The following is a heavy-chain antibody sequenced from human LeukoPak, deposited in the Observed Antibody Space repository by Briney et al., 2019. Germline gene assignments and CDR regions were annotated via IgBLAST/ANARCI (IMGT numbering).Heavy chain of an antibody. CDR2: IYYSGNT. CDR3: AREGTYGDSEVFDY. J-gene: IGHJ4*02. V-gene: IGHV4-31*03. Sequence: SQTLSLTCTVSGGPISSGGYYWTWIRQHPGKGLEWIGYIYYSGNTYYNPSLKSRVTISVDTSKNQFSLKLSSVTAADTAVYYCAREGTYGDSEVFDYWGRGTLVTVSP. CDR1: GGPISSGGYY. D-gene: IGHD4-17*01.